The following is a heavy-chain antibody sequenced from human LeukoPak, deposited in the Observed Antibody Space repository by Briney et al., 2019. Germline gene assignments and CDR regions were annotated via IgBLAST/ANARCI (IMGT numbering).Heavy chain of an antibody. D-gene: IGHD6-13*01. Sequence: PGGSLRLSGAASGFTFSSYAMHWVRQAPGKGLEWVAVISYDGGNKYYADSVKGRFTISRDNSKNTLYLQMNSLRAEDTAVYYCARVGAAAGTGDYYYYYYMDVWGKGTTVTVSS. J-gene: IGHJ6*03. CDR3: ARVGAAAGTGDYYYYYYMDV. V-gene: IGHV3-30-3*01. CDR2: ISYDGGNK. CDR1: GFTFSSYA.